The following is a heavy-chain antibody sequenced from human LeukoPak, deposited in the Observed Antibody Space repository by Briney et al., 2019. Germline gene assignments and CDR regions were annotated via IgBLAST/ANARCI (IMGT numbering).Heavy chain of an antibody. Sequence: GGSLRLSCAASGFTFSSYGMHWVRQAPGKGLEWVAVISYDGSNYYYADSVKGRFTISRDNSKNTLYLQMNSLRAEDTAAYYCARDRRGYSYRNAFDVWGQGTKVTISS. CDR1: GFTFSSYG. CDR2: ISYDGSNY. V-gene: IGHV3-30*03. CDR3: ARDRRGYSYRNAFDV. D-gene: IGHD5-18*01. J-gene: IGHJ3*01.